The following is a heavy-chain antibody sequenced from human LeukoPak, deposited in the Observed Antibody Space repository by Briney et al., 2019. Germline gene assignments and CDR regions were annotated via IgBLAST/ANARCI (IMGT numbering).Heavy chain of an antibody. D-gene: IGHD4-17*01. CDR2: IRYDGSNK. J-gene: IGHJ4*02. Sequence: GGSLRLSCAASGFTFSSYAMHWVRQAPGKGLEWVAFIRYDGSNKYYADSVKGRFTISRDNSKNTLYLQMNSLRAEDTAVYYCAKAHVRIIDYWGQGTLVTVSS. CDR1: GFTFSSYA. CDR3: AKAHVRIIDY. V-gene: IGHV3-30*02.